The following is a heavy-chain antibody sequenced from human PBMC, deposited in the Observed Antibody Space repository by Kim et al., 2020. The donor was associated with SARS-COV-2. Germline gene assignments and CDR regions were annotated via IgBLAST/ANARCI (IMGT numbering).Heavy chain of an antibody. D-gene: IGHD6-13*01. CDR1: GYSFTSYW. J-gene: IGHJ3*02. CDR2: IYPGDSDT. V-gene: IGHV5-51*01. Sequence: GASLKISCKGSGYSFTSYWIGWVRQMPGKGLEWMGIIYPGDSDTRYSPSFQGQVTISADKSISTAYLQWSSLKASDTAMYYCARPYEIAAAGIGAFDIWGQGTMVTVSS. CDR3: ARPYEIAAAGIGAFDI.